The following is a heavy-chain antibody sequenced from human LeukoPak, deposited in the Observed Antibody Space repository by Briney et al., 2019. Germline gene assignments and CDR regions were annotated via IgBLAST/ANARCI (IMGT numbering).Heavy chain of an antibody. CDR2: IHGSDDNT. V-gene: IGHV3-23*01. D-gene: IGHD4-23*01. CDR3: AKDLLRWSFDY. CDR1: GFTFSSNA. J-gene: IGHJ4*02. Sequence: GGSLRLSCAASGFTFSSNAMTWVRQAPGKGLEWVSAIHGSDDNTHYADSVKGRFTISRDKSKNTLYLQMNSLRADDTAVYYCAKDLLRWSFDYWGQGTLVSVSS.